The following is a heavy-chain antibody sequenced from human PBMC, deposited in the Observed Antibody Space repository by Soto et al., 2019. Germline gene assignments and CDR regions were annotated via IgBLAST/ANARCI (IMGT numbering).Heavy chain of an antibody. CDR1: GFTFSSYG. V-gene: IGHV3-23*01. CDR3: AKEGDSSGYYHSKDY. D-gene: IGHD3-22*01. CDR2: ISGGGDST. J-gene: IGHJ4*02. Sequence: PGGSLRVSCAASGFTFSSYGMSWVRQSPGKGLEWVSGISGGGDSTYYANSVKGRFTISRDNSKNTLYLQMNSLRAEDTAVYYCAKEGDSSGYYHSKDYWGQGTLVTVSS.